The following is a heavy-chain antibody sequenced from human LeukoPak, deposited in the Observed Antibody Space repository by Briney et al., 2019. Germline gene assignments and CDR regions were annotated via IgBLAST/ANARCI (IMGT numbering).Heavy chain of an antibody. CDR2: ISGSGSST. V-gene: IGHV3-23*01. CDR3: AKGPRKTLIRGDWYFDL. Sequence: PGGSLRLSCAASGFTFSTYVMSWVRQAPGKGLEWVSAISGSGSSTYYADSVKGRFTISRDNSRNTLYLQMNSLRAEDTAVYYCAKGPRKTLIRGDWYFDLWGRGTLVTVSS. D-gene: IGHD3-10*01. J-gene: IGHJ2*01. CDR1: GFTFSTYV.